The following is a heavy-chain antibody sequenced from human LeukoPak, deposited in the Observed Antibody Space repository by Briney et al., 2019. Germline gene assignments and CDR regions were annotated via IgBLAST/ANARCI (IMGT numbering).Heavy chain of an antibody. J-gene: IGHJ4*02. CDR3: AICGWGVYIGRYYFDY. V-gene: IGHV3-33*01. D-gene: IGHD3-10*01. CDR2: IWYDGSNK. CDR1: GFTFSSYG. Sequence: PGGSLRLSCAASGFTFSSYGMHWVRQAPGEGLEWVAVIWYDGSNKYYADSVKGRFTISRDNSRSPLYLQMISVGAEDTAVYYCAICGWGVYIGRYYFDYWGQGTLVTVSS.